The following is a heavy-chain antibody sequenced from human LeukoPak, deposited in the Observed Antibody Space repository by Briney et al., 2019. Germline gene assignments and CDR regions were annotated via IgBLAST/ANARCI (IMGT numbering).Heavy chain of an antibody. V-gene: IGHV4-59*01. CDR3: ARGEAYSYGLGAFDI. D-gene: IGHD5-18*01. Sequence: SETLSLTCTVSGGSISSYYWSWIRQSPGKGLEWIGYTYYSGSTNYNPSVKSRVTISADTSKNQFSLKLTTVTAADTAVYYCARGEAYSYGLGAFDIWGQGTMVTVSS. J-gene: IGHJ3*02. CDR2: TYYSGST. CDR1: GGSISSYY.